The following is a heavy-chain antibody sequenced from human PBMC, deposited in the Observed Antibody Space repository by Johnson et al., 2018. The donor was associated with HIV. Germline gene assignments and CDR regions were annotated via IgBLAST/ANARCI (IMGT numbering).Heavy chain of an antibody. Sequence: VQLVESGGGVVQPGTSLRLACAASGFTFSSFAMHWVRQAPGKGLEWVAFISYDGTNKYFTDSVRGRFTISRDNSRNTLFLQMNSRRAEDTAMYFCVRRFYDSSAFDVWGQGTLVTVSS. V-gene: IGHV3-30-3*01. CDR1: GFTFSSFA. CDR3: VRRFYDSSAFDV. D-gene: IGHD3-22*01. CDR2: ISYDGTNK. J-gene: IGHJ3*01.